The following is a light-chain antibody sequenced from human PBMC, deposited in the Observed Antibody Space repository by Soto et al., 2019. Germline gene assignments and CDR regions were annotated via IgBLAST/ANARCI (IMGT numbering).Light chain of an antibody. CDR2: EVT. V-gene: IGLV2-14*01. CDR3: NSFTDSSLCV. CDR1: SSDLGGYNY. J-gene: IGLJ1*01. Sequence: QSVLTQPASVSGSLGQSITISCTGTSSDLGGYNYVSWYQQHPGKAPRLVIYEVTNRPSGVSNRFSGSKSGNTASLTISGLQADDEADYYCNSFTDSSLCVFGTGTKVTVL.